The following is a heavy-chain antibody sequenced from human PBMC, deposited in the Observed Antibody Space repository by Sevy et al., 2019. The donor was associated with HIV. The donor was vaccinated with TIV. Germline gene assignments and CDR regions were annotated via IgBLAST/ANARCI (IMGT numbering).Heavy chain of an antibody. V-gene: IGHV5-51*01. Sequence: GESLKISCKGSGYSFTSYWIGWVRQMPGKGLEWMGIIYPGDSDTRYSPSFQGQVTISADKSISTAYLQWISLKASDTAMYYCARLIEESGGFDAHYYYYYGMDVWGQGTTVTVSS. CDR3: ARLIEESGGFDAHYYYYYGMDV. D-gene: IGHD2-15*01. CDR1: GYSFTSYW. J-gene: IGHJ6*02. CDR2: IYPGDSDT.